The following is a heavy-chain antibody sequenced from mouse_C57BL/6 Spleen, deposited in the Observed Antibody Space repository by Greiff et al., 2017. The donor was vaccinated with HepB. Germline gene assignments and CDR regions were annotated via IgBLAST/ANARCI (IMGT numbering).Heavy chain of an antibody. CDR3: ARGDYGNY. J-gene: IGHJ2*01. CDR2: INPYNGDT. Sequence: IQLQQSGPELVKPGDSVKISCKASGYSFTGYFMNWVMQSHGKSLEWIGRINPYNGDTFYNQKFKGKATLTVDKSSSTAHMELRSLTSEDSAVYYCARGDYGNYWGQGTTLTVSS. CDR1: GYSFTGYF. D-gene: IGHD2-1*01. V-gene: IGHV1-20*01.